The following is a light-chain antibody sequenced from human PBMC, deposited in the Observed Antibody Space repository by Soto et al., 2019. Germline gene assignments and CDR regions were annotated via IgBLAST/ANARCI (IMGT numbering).Light chain of an antibody. J-gene: IGKJ1*01. CDR1: QSVGRY. CDR3: QQHNNSPWT. Sequence: IVLTQSPATLSLSPGEGATLSCRASQSVGRYLAWYQQKPGQAPRLLIYDVSRLESGVPSRFSGSGSGTEFTLTISSLQTDDFATYYCQQHNNSPWTFGQGTKVDIK. V-gene: IGKV3-11*01. CDR2: DVS.